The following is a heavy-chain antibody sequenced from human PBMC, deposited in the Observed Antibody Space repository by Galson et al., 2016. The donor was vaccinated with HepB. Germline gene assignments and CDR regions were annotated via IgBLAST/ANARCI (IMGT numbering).Heavy chain of an antibody. D-gene: IGHD2/OR15-2a*01. J-gene: IGHJ4*02. Sequence: SLRLSCAASGFTFRSYAMSWVRQAPGKGLEWVSSISVGGRSTYYADSVKGRFTISRDNSKNTLYLQMNSLRAEDTAVYYCAKDPRGGENKRPPSFDYWGQGALVTVSS. CDR1: GFTFRSYA. CDR3: AKDPRGGENKRPPSFDY. V-gene: IGHV3-23*01. CDR2: ISVGGRST.